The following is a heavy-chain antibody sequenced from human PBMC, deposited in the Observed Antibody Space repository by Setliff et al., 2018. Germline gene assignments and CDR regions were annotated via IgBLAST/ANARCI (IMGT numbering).Heavy chain of an antibody. CDR3: VRDRYGRNSDGSGVYNWFDS. CDR1: GASISSGSHY. Sequence: TLSLTCNASGASISSGSHYWSWIRQSAGEKPTWIGHVYSTGSTNYNPSFESRVSISVDKSNNQFSLKMTSVTAADTAMYYCVRDRYGRNSDGSGVYNWFDSWGQGILVTVSS. J-gene: IGHJ5*01. CDR2: VYSTGST. D-gene: IGHD2-15*01. V-gene: IGHV4-61*09.